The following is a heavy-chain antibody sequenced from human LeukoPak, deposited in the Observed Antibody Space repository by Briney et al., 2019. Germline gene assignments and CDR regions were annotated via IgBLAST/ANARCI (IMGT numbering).Heavy chain of an antibody. D-gene: IGHD2-2*01. V-gene: IGHV4-59*08. J-gene: IGHJ5*02. CDR3: ATSRQLLDNWFDP. CDR2: IYYSGST. Sequence: SETLSLTCTVSGGSISSYYWSWIRQPPGKGLEWIGYIYYSGSTNYNPSLKSRVTISVDTSKNQFSLKLSSVTAADTAVYYCATSRQLLDNWFDPWGQGTLVTVSS. CDR1: GGSISSYY.